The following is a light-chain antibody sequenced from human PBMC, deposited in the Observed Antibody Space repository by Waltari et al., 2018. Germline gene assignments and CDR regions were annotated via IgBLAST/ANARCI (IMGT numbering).Light chain of an antibody. CDR1: QSLNDW. J-gene: IGKJ3*01. CDR3: LQHGSFPFT. Sequence: DIHMTQSPSTLSASVGDRVTITCRASQSLNDWLAWYQQKPGEAPHLLIYKASTLQTGVPSRFSDTGSGTEYTLTISSFQPDDSATYYCLQHGSFPFTFGPGTHVDIK. V-gene: IGKV1-5*03. CDR2: KAS.